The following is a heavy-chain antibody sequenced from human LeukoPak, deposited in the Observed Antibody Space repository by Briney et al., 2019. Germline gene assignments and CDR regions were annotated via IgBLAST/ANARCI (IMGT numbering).Heavy chain of an antibody. CDR3: AREPYCSSSSCTSV. CDR1: GYSISSGYY. CDR2: INYSGST. J-gene: IGHJ4*02. D-gene: IGHD2-2*01. V-gene: IGHV4-61*01. Sequence: SETLSLTCTVSGYSISSGYYWSWIRQPPGKGLEWIGNINYSGSTNYNPSLKSRVTISVDTSKNQFSLELTSVTAADTAVYYCAREPYCSSSSCTSVWGQGTLVTVSS.